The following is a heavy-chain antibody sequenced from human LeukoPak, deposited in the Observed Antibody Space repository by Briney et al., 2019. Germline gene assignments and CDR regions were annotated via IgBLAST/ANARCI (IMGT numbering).Heavy chain of an antibody. Sequence: SETLSLTCTVSGASIRNYYWSWIRQHPGKGLEWIGYIYYSGSTYYNPSLKSRVTISVDTSKNQFSLKLSSVTAADTAVYYCASGAAGYYFDYWGQGTLVTVSS. CDR1: GASIRNYY. CDR3: ASGAAGYYFDY. J-gene: IGHJ4*02. V-gene: IGHV4-59*06. CDR2: IYYSGST. D-gene: IGHD6-13*01.